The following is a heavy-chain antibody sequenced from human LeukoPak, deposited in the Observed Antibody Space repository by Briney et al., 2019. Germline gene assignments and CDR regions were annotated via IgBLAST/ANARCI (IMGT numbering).Heavy chain of an antibody. Sequence: ASVKVSCKVSGYTLTELSMHWVRQAPGKGLEWMGGFDPEDGETIYAQKFQGRVTMTEETSTDTAYMELSSLRSEDTAVYYCATESVYSSGWYWIYWGQGTLVTVSS. V-gene: IGHV1-24*01. CDR1: GYTLTELS. CDR3: ATESVYSSGWYWIY. D-gene: IGHD6-19*01. CDR2: FDPEDGET. J-gene: IGHJ4*02.